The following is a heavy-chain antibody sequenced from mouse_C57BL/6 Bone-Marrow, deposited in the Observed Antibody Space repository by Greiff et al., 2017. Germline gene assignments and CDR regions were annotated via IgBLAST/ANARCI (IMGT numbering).Heavy chain of an antibody. J-gene: IGHJ3*01. V-gene: IGHV1-63*01. D-gene: IGHD2-4*01. Sequence: VQLQESGAELVRPGTSVKMSCKASGYTFTNYWIGWAKQRPGHGLEWIGDIYPGGGYTNYNEKFKGKATLTADKSSSTAYMQFSSLTSEYSAIYYYARDDYAGFAYWGRGTRITVSA. CDR3: ARDDYAGFAY. CDR2: IYPGGGYT. CDR1: GYTFTNYW.